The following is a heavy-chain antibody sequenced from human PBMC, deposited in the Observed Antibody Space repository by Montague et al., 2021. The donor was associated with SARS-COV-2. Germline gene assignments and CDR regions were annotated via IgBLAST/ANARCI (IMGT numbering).Heavy chain of an antibody. Sequence: SETLSLTCGVYGGSFGDDHWSWIRQPPGKGLEWIGDIKQSGSTNYNPSLKSRVTISVETSKNQFSLKLTSVTAADTAVYFCARGHLSVSMIVVVFTSASYYFDYWGQGAQVTVSS. CDR2: IKQSGST. V-gene: IGHV4-34*01. D-gene: IGHD3-22*01. CDR3: ARGHLSVSMIVVVFTSASYYFDY. CDR1: GGSFGDDH. J-gene: IGHJ4*02.